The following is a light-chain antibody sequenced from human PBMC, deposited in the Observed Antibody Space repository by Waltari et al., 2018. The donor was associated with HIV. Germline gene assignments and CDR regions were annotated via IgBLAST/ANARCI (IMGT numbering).Light chain of an antibody. CDR2: EVS. Sequence: QSALTQPPSPSGSPGQSFTISCTATSNDVGAYTFFSWYQHHPGKAPKLIIYEVSKRPSGVPDRFSASKSANTASLTVSGLQTEDEADYYCSSFTGVNTDVIFGGGTRLTVL. J-gene: IGLJ2*01. V-gene: IGLV2-8*01. CDR1: SNDVGAYTF. CDR3: SSFTGVNTDVI.